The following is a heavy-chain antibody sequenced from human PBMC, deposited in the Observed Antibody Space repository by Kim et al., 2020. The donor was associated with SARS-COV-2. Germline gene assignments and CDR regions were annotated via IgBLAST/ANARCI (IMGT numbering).Heavy chain of an antibody. D-gene: IGHD3-10*01. Sequence: GGSLRLSCAASGFTFSSYSMNWVRQAPGKGLEWVSYISSSSSTIYYADSVKGRFTISRDNAKSSMYLQMYSLRDEDTAVYYCARDGKGYYGSGTYQSYYYYYGMDVWGQGTTVTVSS. CDR3: ARDGKGYYGSGTYQSYYYYYGMDV. V-gene: IGHV3-48*02. J-gene: IGHJ6*02. CDR1: GFTFSSYS. CDR2: ISSSSSTI.